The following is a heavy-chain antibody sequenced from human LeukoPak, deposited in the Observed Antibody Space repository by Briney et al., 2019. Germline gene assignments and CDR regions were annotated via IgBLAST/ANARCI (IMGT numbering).Heavy chain of an antibody. CDR2: ISGSGGRT. CDR1: GFTFSRYG. V-gene: IGHV3-23*01. CDR3: ARECALSYYYDSSGYYPARAIDP. D-gene: IGHD3-22*01. J-gene: IGHJ5*02. Sequence: PGGSLRLSCAASGFTFSRYGMSWVRQAPGKGLEWVSAISGSGGRTYYADSVKGRFTISRDSSKNTLYLQMNSLRAEDTAVYYCARECALSYYYDSSGYYPARAIDPWGQGTLVTVSS.